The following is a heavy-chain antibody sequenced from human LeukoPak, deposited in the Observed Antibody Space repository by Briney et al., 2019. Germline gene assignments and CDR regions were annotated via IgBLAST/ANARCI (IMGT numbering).Heavy chain of an antibody. D-gene: IGHD4-17*01. CDR3: ARDRPDYGDYRDYYGMDV. Sequence: ASVKISCKASGYTFTGYYMHWVRQAPGQGLEWMGWISAYNGNTNYAQKLQGRVTMTTDTSTSTAYMELRSLRSDDTAVYYCARDRPDYGDYRDYYGMDVWGQGTTVTVSS. CDR2: ISAYNGNT. J-gene: IGHJ6*02. CDR1: GYTFTGYY. V-gene: IGHV1-18*04.